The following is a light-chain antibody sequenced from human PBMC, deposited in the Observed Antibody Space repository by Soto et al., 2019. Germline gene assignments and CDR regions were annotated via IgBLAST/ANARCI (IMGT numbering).Light chain of an antibody. CDR3: QQYAGSRT. Sequence: EIVLTQSPGTLSLSPGERATLSFMASQSVSSSYLAWYQQKPGQAPRLLIYGASSRATGIPDRFSGSGSGTDFTLTISRLEPEDFAVYYCQQYAGSRTFGQGTKVDIK. CDR1: QSVSSSY. CDR2: GAS. J-gene: IGKJ1*01. V-gene: IGKV3-20*01.